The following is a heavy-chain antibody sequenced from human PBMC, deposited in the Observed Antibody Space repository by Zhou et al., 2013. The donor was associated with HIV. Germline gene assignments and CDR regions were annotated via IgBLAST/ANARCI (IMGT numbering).Heavy chain of an antibody. CDR1: GGTFSSFA. D-gene: IGHD3-9*01. Sequence: QVQLVQSGAEVKKPGSSVKVSCKASGGTFSSFAFSWVRQAPGQGLEWMGGIIPVYGATNYVQKFQGRVTITTDESTSTVYMELSSLRSEDTAVYYCARDMALRYSDYYYGMDVVGPRDHGHRL. V-gene: IGHV1-69*05. CDR2: IIPVYGAT. CDR3: ARDMALRYSDYYYGMDV. J-gene: IGHJ6*02.